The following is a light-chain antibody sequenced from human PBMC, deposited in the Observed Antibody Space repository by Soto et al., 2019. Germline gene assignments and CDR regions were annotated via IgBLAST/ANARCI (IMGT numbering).Light chain of an antibody. CDR1: QSVSSSY. CDR2: GAS. CDR3: QQYGSSPT. J-gene: IGKJ1*01. Sequence: EIVLTQSPGTLSLSPGERATLSCRASQSVSSSYLAWYQQKPGQAPRLLIYGASSRATGIPDRFSGSGYGTDFTPTIRRLEPEDFAVYYCQQYGSSPTFGQGTKVDIK. V-gene: IGKV3-20*01.